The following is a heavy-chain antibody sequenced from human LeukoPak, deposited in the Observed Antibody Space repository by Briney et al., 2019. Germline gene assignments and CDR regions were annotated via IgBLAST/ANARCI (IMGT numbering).Heavy chain of an antibody. V-gene: IGHV4-61*02. CDR1: GGSISSGSYH. D-gene: IGHD4-17*01. CDR3: ARAGDYGDYVGWFDP. J-gene: IGHJ5*02. CDR2: IYTSGST. Sequence: SETLSLTCTVSGGSISSGSYHWCWIRQPAGKGLECIGRIYTSGSTNYNPSLKSRVTISLDTSKNQFSLKLTSVTAADTAVYYCARAGDYGDYVGWFDPWGQGTLVTVSS.